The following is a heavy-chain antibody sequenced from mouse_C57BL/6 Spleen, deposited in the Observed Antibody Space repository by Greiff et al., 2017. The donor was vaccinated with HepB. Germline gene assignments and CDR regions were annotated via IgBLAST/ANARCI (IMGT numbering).Heavy chain of an antibody. CDR3: ARPGGYFWYFDV. CDR1: GFTFSDYG. D-gene: IGHD2-3*01. J-gene: IGHJ1*03. Sequence: EVKVEESGGGLVKPGGSLKLSCAASGFTFSDYGMHWVRQAPEKGLEWVAYISSGSSTNYYADTVKGRFTISRDNAKNTLFLQMTSLRSEDTAMYYCARPGGYFWYFDVWGTGTTVTVSS. V-gene: IGHV5-17*01. CDR2: ISSGSSTN.